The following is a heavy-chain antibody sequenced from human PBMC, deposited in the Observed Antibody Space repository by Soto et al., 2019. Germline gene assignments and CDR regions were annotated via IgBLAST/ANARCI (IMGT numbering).Heavy chain of an antibody. D-gene: IGHD2-15*01. Sequence: GGSLRLSCAASGFTFSSYAMSWVRQAPGKGLEWVSAISGSGGSTYYADSVKGRFTISRDTSKNTLYLQMNSLRAEDTAVYYSAEEECSGRYWREGAPDVWGQGTTVTVSS. CDR3: AEEECSGRYWREGAPDV. CDR2: ISGSGGST. V-gene: IGHV3-23*01. J-gene: IGHJ6*02. CDR1: GFTFSSYA.